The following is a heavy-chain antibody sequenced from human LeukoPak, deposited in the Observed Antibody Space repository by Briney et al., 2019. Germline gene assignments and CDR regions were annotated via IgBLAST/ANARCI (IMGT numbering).Heavy chain of an antibody. CDR3: ASATGAAAGTPFDY. D-gene: IGHD6-13*01. J-gene: IGHJ4*02. Sequence: GGSLRLSCAASGFTSSSYAMSWVRQAPGKGLEWVSAISGSGGSTYYADSVEGRFTISRDNSKNTLYLQMNSLRAEDTAVYYCASATGAAAGTPFDYWGQGTLVTVSS. CDR1: GFTSSSYA. CDR2: ISGSGGST. V-gene: IGHV3-23*01.